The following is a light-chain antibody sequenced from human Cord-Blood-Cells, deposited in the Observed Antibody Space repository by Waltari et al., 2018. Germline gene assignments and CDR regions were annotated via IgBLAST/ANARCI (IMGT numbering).Light chain of an antibody. V-gene: IGLV2-8*01. CDR1: SRDVGGYNY. CDR2: EVS. Sequence: QSALTQPPSASGSPGPSVTLPCTGTSRDVGGYNYVSWYPQHPGKAPKRMIYEVSKRPSGVPDRFSGSKSGNTASLTVSGLQAEDEADYYCSSYAGSNNLVFGGGTKLTVL. CDR3: SSYAGSNNLV. J-gene: IGLJ3*02.